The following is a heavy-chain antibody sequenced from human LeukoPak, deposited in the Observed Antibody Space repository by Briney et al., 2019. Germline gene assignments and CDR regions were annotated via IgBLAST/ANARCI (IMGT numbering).Heavy chain of an antibody. V-gene: IGHV3-53*01. D-gene: IGHD2-2*01. CDR2: IYSGGTT. J-gene: IGHJ4*02. CDR1: GFTVSFNY. Sequence: GGSLRLSCAASGFTVSFNYMSWVRQAPGKGLEWVSVIYSGGTTNHADSVKGRFTVSRDNSKNALYLQMNSLRAEDTAVYFCARGSSRAFDYWGQGTLVTVSS. CDR3: ARGSSRAFDY.